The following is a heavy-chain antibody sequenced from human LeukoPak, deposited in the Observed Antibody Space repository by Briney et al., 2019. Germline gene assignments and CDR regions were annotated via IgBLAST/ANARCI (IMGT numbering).Heavy chain of an antibody. D-gene: IGHD2-21*02. V-gene: IGHV3-48*04. Sequence: GGSLRLSCAASGFTFSSYSMNWVRQAPGKGLEWVSYISSSSSTIYYADSVKGRFTISRDNAKNSLYLQMNSLRAEDTAVYYCARDQNRWGLGRFHDAFDIWGQGTMVTVSS. CDR1: GFTFSSYS. J-gene: IGHJ3*02. CDR3: ARDQNRWGLGRFHDAFDI. CDR2: ISSSSSTI.